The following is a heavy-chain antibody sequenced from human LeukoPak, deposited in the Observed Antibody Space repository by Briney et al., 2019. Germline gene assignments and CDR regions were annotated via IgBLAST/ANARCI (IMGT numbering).Heavy chain of an antibody. Sequence: SETLSLTCTVSGGSISSYYWSWIRQPAGKGLEWIGRIYTSGSTNYNPSLKSRVTMSVDTSKNQFSLKLSPVTAADTAVYYCAREGRRALTGYPANWFDPWGQGTLATVSS. V-gene: IGHV4-4*07. CDR2: IYTSGST. CDR1: GGSISSYY. D-gene: IGHD3-9*01. CDR3: AREGRRALTGYPANWFDP. J-gene: IGHJ5*02.